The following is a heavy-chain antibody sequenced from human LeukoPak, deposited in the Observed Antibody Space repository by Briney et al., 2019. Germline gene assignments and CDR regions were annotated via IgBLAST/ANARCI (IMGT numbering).Heavy chain of an antibody. J-gene: IGHJ4*02. V-gene: IGHV3-23*01. CDR3: AKGRILWFGELLSELDY. Sequence: PGGSLRLSCAASGFTFSSYAMSWVRQAPVKGPEWVSAISGSGGSTYYADSVKGRFTISRDNSKNTLYLQMNSLRAEDTAVYYCAKGRILWFGELLSELDYWGQGTLVTVSS. CDR1: GFTFSSYA. D-gene: IGHD3-10*01. CDR2: ISGSGGST.